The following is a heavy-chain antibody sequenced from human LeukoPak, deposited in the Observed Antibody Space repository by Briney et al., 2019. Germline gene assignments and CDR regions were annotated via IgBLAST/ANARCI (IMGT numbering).Heavy chain of an antibody. CDR3: ARCRGGSGSCIEYYFDY. V-gene: IGHV1-69*06. Sequence: GASVKVSCKASGGTFSSYAISWVRQAPGQGLEWMGGIIPIFGTANYAQKFQGRVTITADKSTSTAYMELSSLRSEDTAVYYCARCRGGSGSCIEYYFDYWGQGTLVTVSS. D-gene: IGHD3-10*01. J-gene: IGHJ4*02. CDR2: IIPIFGTA. CDR1: GGTFSSYA.